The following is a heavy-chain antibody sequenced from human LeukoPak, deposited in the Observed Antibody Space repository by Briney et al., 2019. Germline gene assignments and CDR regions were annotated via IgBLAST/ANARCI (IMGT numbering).Heavy chain of an antibody. D-gene: IGHD3-16*02. CDR2: INEDGSEK. V-gene: IGHV3-7*01. CDR3: ARDYPPGDY. Sequence: GGSLRLSCTASGFTFNNYLMSWVRQAPGKGLEWVASINEDGSEKYYVDSVKGRFTISRDNAKNSLYPQMNSLGSEDTAVYYCARDYPPGDYWGQGTLVTVSS. CDR1: GFTFNNYL. J-gene: IGHJ4*02.